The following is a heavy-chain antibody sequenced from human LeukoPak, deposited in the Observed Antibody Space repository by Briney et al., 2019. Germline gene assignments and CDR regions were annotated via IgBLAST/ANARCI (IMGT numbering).Heavy chain of an antibody. Sequence: GASVKVSCKASGYTFTSYDINWVRQATGQGLEWMGWMNPNSGNTGYAQKFQGRVTMTRNTSISTAYVELSSLRSEDTAVYYCARGGYCSSTSCSFHNWFDPWGQGTLVTVSS. CDR2: MNPNSGNT. CDR3: ARGGYCSSTSCSFHNWFDP. CDR1: GYTFTSYD. V-gene: IGHV1-8*01. J-gene: IGHJ5*02. D-gene: IGHD2-2*01.